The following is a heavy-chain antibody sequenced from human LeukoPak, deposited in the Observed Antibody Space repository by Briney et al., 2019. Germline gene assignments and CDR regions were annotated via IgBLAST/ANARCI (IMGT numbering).Heavy chain of an antibody. CDR3: AREEPDAFDI. CDR2: ISYDGSNK. CDR1: GFTFSSYA. D-gene: IGHD1-14*01. J-gene: IGHJ3*02. Sequence: PGGSLRLSCAASGFTFSSYAMHWVRQAPGKGLEWVAVISYDGSNKYYADSVKGRFTISRDNSKNTLYLQMNSLRAEDTAVYYCAREEPDAFDIWGQGTMVTVSS. V-gene: IGHV3-30-3*01.